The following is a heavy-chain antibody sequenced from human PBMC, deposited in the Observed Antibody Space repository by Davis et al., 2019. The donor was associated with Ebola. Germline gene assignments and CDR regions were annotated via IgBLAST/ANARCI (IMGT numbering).Heavy chain of an antibody. V-gene: IGHV4-34*01. J-gene: IGHJ4*02. CDR2: INHSGST. CDR3: ARHSFTIFGVVIIPEGFDY. D-gene: IGHD3-3*01. CDR1: GGSFSGYY. Sequence: SETLSLTCAVYGGSFSGYYWSWIRQPPGKGLEWIGEINHSGSTNYNPSLKSRVTISVDTSKNQFSLKLSSVTAADTAVYYCARHSFTIFGVVIIPEGFDYWGQGTLVTVSS.